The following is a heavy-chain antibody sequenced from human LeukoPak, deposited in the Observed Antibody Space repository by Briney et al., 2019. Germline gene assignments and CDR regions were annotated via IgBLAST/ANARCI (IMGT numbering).Heavy chain of an antibody. D-gene: IGHD3-22*01. CDR3: ARENSGYYRYYYGMDV. CDR2: IWYDGSNK. CDR1: GFTFSSYG. Sequence: QSGGSLRLSCAASGFTFSSYGMHWVRQAPGKGLEWVAVIWYDGSNKYYADSVKGRFTISRDNSKNTLYLQMNSLRAEDTAVYYCARENSGYYRYYYGMDVWGQGTTVTVSS. V-gene: IGHV3-33*01. J-gene: IGHJ6*02.